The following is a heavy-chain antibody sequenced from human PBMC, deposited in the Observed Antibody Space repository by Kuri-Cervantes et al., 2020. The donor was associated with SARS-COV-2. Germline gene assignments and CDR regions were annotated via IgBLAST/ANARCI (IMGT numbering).Heavy chain of an antibody. CDR3: ASGSRGAFDI. CDR1: GYSISSGYY. Sequence: SETLSLTCTVSGYSISSGYYWGWIRQPPGKGLEWIGSIYHSGSTYYNPSPKSRVTISVDTSKNQFSLKLSSVTAADTAVYYCASGSRGAFDIWGQGTMVTVSS. J-gene: IGHJ3*02. CDR2: IYHSGST. D-gene: IGHD3-10*01. V-gene: IGHV4-38-2*02.